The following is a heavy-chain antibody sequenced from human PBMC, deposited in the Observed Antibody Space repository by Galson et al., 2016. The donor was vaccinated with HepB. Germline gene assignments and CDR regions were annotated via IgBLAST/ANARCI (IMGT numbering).Heavy chain of an antibody. CDR2: LSGSGRRT. Sequence: SLRLSCAASGIIFSSYAMSWVRLAPGKGLECVSFLSGSGRRTDHADSVKGRFTMSRDNSRNTVYLQMNSLRVEDKAICYCAKDRRVRSSGGFDFGGQGTLVTVAS. J-gene: IGHJ4*02. D-gene: IGHD3-10*01. V-gene: IGHV3-23*01. CDR1: GIIFSSYA. CDR3: AKDRRVRSSGGFDF.